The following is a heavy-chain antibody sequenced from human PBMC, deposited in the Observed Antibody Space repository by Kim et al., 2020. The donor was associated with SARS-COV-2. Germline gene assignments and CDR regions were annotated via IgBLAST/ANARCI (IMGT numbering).Heavy chain of an antibody. Sequence: ASVKVSCKASGYTFTSYDINWVRQATGQGLEWMGWMNPNSGNTGYAQKFQGRVTMTRNTSISTAYMELSSLRSEDTAVYYCARGLGSSSWYGYYYYGMDVWGQGTTVTVSS. CDR3: ARGLGSSSWYGYYYYGMDV. CDR2: MNPNSGNT. J-gene: IGHJ6*02. D-gene: IGHD6-13*01. V-gene: IGHV1-8*01. CDR1: GYTFTSYD.